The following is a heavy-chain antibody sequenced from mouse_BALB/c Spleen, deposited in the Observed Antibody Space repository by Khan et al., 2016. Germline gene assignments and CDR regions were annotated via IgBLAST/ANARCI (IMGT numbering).Heavy chain of an antibody. CDR3: ATSTSGYWYCCDC. Sequence: EVQLQESGPDLVKPSQSLSLTCTVTGYSIPSHYSWHWIRHFPGNKLEWMGYIHYSCSTNYNPSLKSRISITRDTSKNQFFLQLNSVTTEDTATYDSATSTSGYWYCCDCWGQGTTLTVSS. J-gene: IGHJ2*01. D-gene: IGHD3-1*01. CDR1: GYSIPSHYS. V-gene: IGHV3-1*02. CDR2: IHYSCST.